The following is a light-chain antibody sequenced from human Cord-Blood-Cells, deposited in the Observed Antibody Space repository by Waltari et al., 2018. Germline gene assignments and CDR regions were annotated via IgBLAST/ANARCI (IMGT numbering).Light chain of an antibody. CDR3: QQANSFPIFT. CDR1: QGISSR. V-gene: IGKV1-12*01. CDR2: AAS. Sequence: DIQLTQSPSSVSASVGDRVTTNCRASQGISSRLAWYQQKPGKAPKLLIYAASSLQSGVPSRFSGSGSGTDFTLTISSLQPEDFATYYCQQANSFPIFTFGPGTKVDIK. J-gene: IGKJ3*01.